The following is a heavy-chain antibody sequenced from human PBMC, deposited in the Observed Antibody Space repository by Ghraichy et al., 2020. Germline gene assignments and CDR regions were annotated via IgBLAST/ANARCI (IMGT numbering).Heavy chain of an antibody. CDR1: GGSISSSSYY. D-gene: IGHD6-19*01. V-gene: IGHV4-39*01. CDR3: AREGGIAVAGSYYYYGMDV. J-gene: IGHJ6*02. CDR2: IYYSGST. Sequence: SETLSLTCTVSGGSISSSSYYWGWIRQPPGKGLEWIGSIYYSGSTYYNPSLKSRVTISVDTSKNQFSLKLSSVTAADTAVYYCAREGGIAVAGSYYYYGMDVWGQGTTVTVSS.